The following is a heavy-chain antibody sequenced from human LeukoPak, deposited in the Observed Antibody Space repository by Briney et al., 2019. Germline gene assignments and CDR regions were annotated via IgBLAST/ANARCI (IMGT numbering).Heavy chain of an antibody. V-gene: IGHV4-59*01. CDR2: IYYSGST. CDR3: ARSIAARPFDY. J-gene: IGHJ4*02. Sequence: PSETLSLTCTVSGGSISSYYWSWIRQPPGKGLVWIGYIYYSGSTNYNPSLKSRVTIPVDTSKNQFSLKLSSVTAADTAVYYCARSIAARPFDYWGQGTLVTVSS. D-gene: IGHD6-6*01. CDR1: GGSISSYY.